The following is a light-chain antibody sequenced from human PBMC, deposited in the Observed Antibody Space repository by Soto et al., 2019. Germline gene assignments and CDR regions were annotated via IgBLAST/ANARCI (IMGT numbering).Light chain of an antibody. CDR2: EVS. J-gene: IGLJ2*01. CDR3: SSYATNRDVL. CDR1: SSDVGSYKY. Sequence: QPALTQPASVSGSPGQSITISCTGTSSDVGSYKYVSWYQQHPGKAPKLIIYEVSDRPSGVSNRFSGSKSGNTASLTISGLQAEDEADYYCSSYATNRDVLFGGGTKLTVL. V-gene: IGLV2-14*01.